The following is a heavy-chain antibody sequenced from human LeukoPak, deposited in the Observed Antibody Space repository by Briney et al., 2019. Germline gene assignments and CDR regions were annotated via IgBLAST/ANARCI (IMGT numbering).Heavy chain of an antibody. CDR3: AKSEDDYDILTGYYPLLWFDY. CDR1: GLTLSSYA. J-gene: IGHJ4*02. Sequence: PGGSLRLSCAASGLTLSSYAMSWVRQAPGKGLEWVSAISGSGGSTYYADSVKGRFTISRDNSKNTLYLQMNSLRAEDTAVYYCAKSEDDYDILTGYYPLLWFDYWGQGTLVTVSS. CDR2: ISGSGGST. V-gene: IGHV3-23*01. D-gene: IGHD3-9*01.